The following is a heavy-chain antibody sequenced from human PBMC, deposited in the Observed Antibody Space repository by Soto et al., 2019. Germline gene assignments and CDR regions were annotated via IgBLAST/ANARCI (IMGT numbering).Heavy chain of an antibody. CDR1: GGSISSGGYY. J-gene: IGHJ5*02. D-gene: IGHD2-2*01. CDR3: ARDLGDPYCSSTSCYNWFDP. V-gene: IGHV4-31*03. Sequence: LSLTCTVSGGSISSGGYYWSWIRQHPGKGLEWIGYIYYSGSTYYNPSLKSRVTISVDTSKNQFSLKLSSVTAADTAVYYCARDLGDPYCSSTSCYNWFDPWGHGTLVTVSS. CDR2: IYYSGST.